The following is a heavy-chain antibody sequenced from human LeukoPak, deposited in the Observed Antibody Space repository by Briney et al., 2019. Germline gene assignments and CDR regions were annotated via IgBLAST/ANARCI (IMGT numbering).Heavy chain of an antibody. J-gene: IGHJ4*02. CDR1: GFTFSSYA. D-gene: IGHD2-15*01. CDR3: ARGRCSGGSCYIDY. CDR2: ISYDGSNK. V-gene: IGHV3-30-3*01. Sequence: GGSLRLSCAASGFTFSSYAMHGVRQAPGKGLEWGAVISYDGSNKYYADSVKGRFTISRDNSKNTLYLQMNSLRAEDTAVYYCARGRCSGGSCYIDYWGQGTLVTVSS.